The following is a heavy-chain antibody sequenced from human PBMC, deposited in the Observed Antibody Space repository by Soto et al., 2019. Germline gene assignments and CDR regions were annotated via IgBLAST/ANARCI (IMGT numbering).Heavy chain of an antibody. CDR1: GGSISSYY. Sequence: PSETLSLTCTVSGGSISSYYWSWIRQPPGKGLKRIGYIYYSGSTNYNPSLKSRVTISVDTSKNQFSLKLSSVTAVDTAVYYCAGRENSGYDFPYDYWGQGTLVTVSS. CDR3: AGRENSGYDFPYDY. D-gene: IGHD5-12*01. J-gene: IGHJ4*02. V-gene: IGHV4-59*08. CDR2: IYYSGST.